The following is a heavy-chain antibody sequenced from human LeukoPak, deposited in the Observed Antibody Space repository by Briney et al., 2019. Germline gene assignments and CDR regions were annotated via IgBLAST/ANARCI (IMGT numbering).Heavy chain of an antibody. CDR3: ARARAAAAPFDY. Sequence: VASVKVSCKASDYTFSSYGISWVRQAPGQGLEWMGWISAYHGNTNYAQKLQGRVAMTTDTSTSTAYMELRSLRSDDTAVYYCARARAAAAPFDYWGQGTLVTVSS. D-gene: IGHD6-13*01. CDR1: DYTFSSYG. V-gene: IGHV1-18*01. J-gene: IGHJ4*02. CDR2: ISAYHGNT.